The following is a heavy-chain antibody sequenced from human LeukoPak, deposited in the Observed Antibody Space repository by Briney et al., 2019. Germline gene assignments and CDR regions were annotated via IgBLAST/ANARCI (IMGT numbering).Heavy chain of an antibody. J-gene: IGHJ4*02. CDR3: ARSDDSSGNYGDY. CDR2: IYSGGNT. V-gene: IGHV3-66*02. D-gene: IGHD3-22*01. Sequence: GESLRLSCAASGFTVSSNYMSWVRQAPGKGLEWVSVIYSGGNTSYADSVKGRFTISRDNSKNTLYLQMNSLRAEDTAVYYGARSDDSSGNYGDYWGQGTLVTVSS. CDR1: GFTVSSNY.